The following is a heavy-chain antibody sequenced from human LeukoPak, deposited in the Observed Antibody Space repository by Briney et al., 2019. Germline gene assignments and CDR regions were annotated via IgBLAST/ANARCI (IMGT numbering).Heavy chain of an antibody. V-gene: IGHV4-34*01. CDR3: ARGHTGTAEEGYYFDY. J-gene: IGHJ4*02. D-gene: IGHD1-7*01. CDR2: INHSGST. Sequence: NPSETLSLTCAVYGGSFSGYYWSGIRQPPGKGLEWIGEINHSGSTNYNPSLKSRVTISVDTSKNQFSLKLSSVTAADTAVYYCARGHTGTAEEGYYFDYWGQGTLVTVSS. CDR1: GGSFSGYY.